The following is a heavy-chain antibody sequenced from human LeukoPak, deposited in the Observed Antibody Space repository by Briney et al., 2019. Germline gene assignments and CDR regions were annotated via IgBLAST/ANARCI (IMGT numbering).Heavy chain of an antibody. D-gene: IGHD3-3*01. V-gene: IGHV4-61*08. CDR2: IYYSGST. CDR1: GGSISSGGYF. Sequence: SQTLSLTCTVSGGSISSGGYFWSWIRQPPGQGLEWIGYIYYSGSTNYNPSLKSRVTISVDTSKNQFSLKLSSVTAADTAVYYCARLKVGYFDYWGQGTLVTVSS. CDR3: ARLKVGYFDY. J-gene: IGHJ4*02.